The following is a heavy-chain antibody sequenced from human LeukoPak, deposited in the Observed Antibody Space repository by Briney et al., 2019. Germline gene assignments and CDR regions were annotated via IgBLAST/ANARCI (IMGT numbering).Heavy chain of an antibody. J-gene: IGHJ3*02. V-gene: IGHV4-39*07. CDR1: GVSISSSSYY. D-gene: IGHD1-14*01. CDR2: IYYSGST. CDR3: ARVTLTTTASAFYI. Sequence: PSETLSLTCTVSGVSISSSSYYWGWIRQPPGKGLEWFGSIYYSGSTYYNPSLKSRVTISVNTYKNQFSLKLSSVPAADTAIYFCARVTLTTTASAFYIWGQRTTVTASS.